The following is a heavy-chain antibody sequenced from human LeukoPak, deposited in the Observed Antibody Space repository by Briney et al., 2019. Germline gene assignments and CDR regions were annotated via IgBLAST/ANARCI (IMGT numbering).Heavy chain of an antibody. CDR3: ATLGYCSGGSCYPTGY. Sequence: GGSLRLSCAASGFTFSSYSMNWVRQAPGKGLEWVSYISSSSSTIYYADSVKGRFTISRDNAKNSLYLQMNSLRAEDTAVYYCATLGYCSGGSCYPTGYWGQGTLVTVSS. J-gene: IGHJ4*02. D-gene: IGHD2-15*01. CDR1: GFTFSSYS. V-gene: IGHV3-48*01. CDR2: ISSSSSTI.